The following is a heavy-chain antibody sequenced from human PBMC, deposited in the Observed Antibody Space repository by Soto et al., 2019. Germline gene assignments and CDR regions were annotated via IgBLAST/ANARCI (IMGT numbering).Heavy chain of an antibody. CDR1: GYTFTSYA. CDR3: ERGFLGGDADWFDP. CDR2: INAGNGNT. D-gene: IGHD2-21*02. Sequence: ASVKVSCKASGYTFTSYAMHWVRQAPGQRLEWMGWINAGNGNTKYSQKFQGRVTITRDTSASTAYMELSSLRSEDTAVYYCERGFLGGDADWFDPLGQGTLVTVSS. V-gene: IGHV1-3*01. J-gene: IGHJ5*02.